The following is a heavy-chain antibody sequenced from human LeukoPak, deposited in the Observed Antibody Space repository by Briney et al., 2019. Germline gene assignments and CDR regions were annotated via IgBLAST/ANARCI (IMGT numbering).Heavy chain of an antibody. Sequence: SETLSLTCTVSGGSISSTRYYWGWIRQPPGKGLEWIGSIHYSGSTFYNPSLKSRVTISVDTSKNQFSLKLSSVTAADTAVYYCARRAADSGYSYHVWGQGILVTVSS. D-gene: IGHD5-18*01. CDR1: GGSISSTRYY. CDR2: IHYSGST. V-gene: IGHV4-39*01. CDR3: ARRAADSGYSYHV. J-gene: IGHJ4*02.